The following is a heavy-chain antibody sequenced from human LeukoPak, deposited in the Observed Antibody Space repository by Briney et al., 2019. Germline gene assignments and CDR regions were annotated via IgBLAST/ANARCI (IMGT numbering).Heavy chain of an antibody. D-gene: IGHD6-13*01. CDR3: ARTGSSWPLYYYYYMDV. J-gene: IGHJ6*03. V-gene: IGHV4-59*11. CDR1: GGSISSHY. CDR2: VSDSGST. Sequence: SETLSLTCTVSGGSISSHYWSWIRQPPGKGLEWIGYVSDSGSTNYNPSLKSRVTVSVDTSKDQLSLKLTSVAAADTAVYYCARTGSSWPLYYYYYMDVWGKGTTVTVSS.